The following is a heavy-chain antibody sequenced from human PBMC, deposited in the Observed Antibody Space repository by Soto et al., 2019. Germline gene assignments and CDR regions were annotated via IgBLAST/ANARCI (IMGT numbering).Heavy chain of an antibody. Sequence: EVQLVESGGGLVQPGGSLRLSCAGSGATLQDYAMHWVRQAPGKGLEWVSGIYYNSNRIDYADSVKGRLTISRDNARNALYLQMNSLTTEDTDFYYCGKDISPGGMDVWGRGIMVTVSS. CDR1: GATLQDYA. J-gene: IGHJ6*04. CDR3: GKDISPGGMDV. CDR2: IYYNSNRI. V-gene: IGHV3-9*01.